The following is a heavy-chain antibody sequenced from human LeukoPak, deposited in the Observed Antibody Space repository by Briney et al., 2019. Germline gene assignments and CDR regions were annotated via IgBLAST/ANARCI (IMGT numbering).Heavy chain of an antibody. J-gene: IGHJ6*03. D-gene: IGHD6-13*01. CDR1: GGSISSYY. Sequence: SETLSLTCTVSGGSISSYYWSWIRQPPGKGLEWIGYIYYSGSTNYNPSLKSRVTISVDPSKNQFSLKLSSVTAADTAVYYCARVAAGTLYYYYYMDVWGKGTTVTVSS. V-gene: IGHV4-59*01. CDR2: IYYSGST. CDR3: ARVAAGTLYYYYYMDV.